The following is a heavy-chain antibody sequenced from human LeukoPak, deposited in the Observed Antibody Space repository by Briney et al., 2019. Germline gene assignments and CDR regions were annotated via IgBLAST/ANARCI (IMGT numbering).Heavy chain of an antibody. Sequence: GGSLRLSCAASGFTFSSYAMNWVRQAPGKGLEWVSGFSGSGGSTYYADSVKGRFTISRDNSKNTLYLQMNSLRAEDTAVYYCARAGNIRFDYWGQGTLVTVSS. CDR2: FSGSGGST. J-gene: IGHJ4*02. CDR3: ARAGNIRFDY. CDR1: GFTFSSYA. D-gene: IGHD1/OR15-1a*01. V-gene: IGHV3-23*01.